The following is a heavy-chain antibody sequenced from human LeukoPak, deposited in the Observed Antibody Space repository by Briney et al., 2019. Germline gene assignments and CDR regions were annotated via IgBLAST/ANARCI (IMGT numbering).Heavy chain of an antibody. Sequence: GGSLRLSCAASGFTFSSYSMNWVRQAPGKGLEWVSSISCSSSYIYYADSVKGRFTISRDNAKNSLYLQMNSLRDENTAVYYCARDWDGSGSYYINWGQGTLVTVSS. V-gene: IGHV3-21*01. CDR2: ISCSSSYI. J-gene: IGHJ4*02. CDR1: GFTFSSYS. D-gene: IGHD3-10*01. CDR3: ARDWDGSGSYYIN.